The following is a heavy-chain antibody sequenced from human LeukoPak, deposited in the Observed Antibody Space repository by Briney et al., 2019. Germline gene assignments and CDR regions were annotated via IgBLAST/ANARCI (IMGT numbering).Heavy chain of an antibody. D-gene: IGHD3-22*01. Sequence: GGSLRLSCVVFGFTFSSYWMSWVRQAPGQGLEWVANMKQDGSEKYYVDSVKGRFTISRDNAKNSLYLQMNSLRAEDTAVYYCARAPYYSHVEFYFDYWGQGTLVTVSS. CDR1: GFTFSSYW. CDR3: ARAPYYSHVEFYFDY. V-gene: IGHV3-7*03. CDR2: MKQDGSEK. J-gene: IGHJ4*02.